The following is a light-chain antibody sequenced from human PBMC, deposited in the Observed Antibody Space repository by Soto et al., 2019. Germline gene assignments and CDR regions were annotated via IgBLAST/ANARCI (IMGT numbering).Light chain of an antibody. Sequence: DIVLTQSPLSLPVTLGQPASLSCRSSESLLHSGGNTYLSWLHQRPGQPPRLLIYQISERLSGVPGRIGGSGAATNFTLGLSRVEAEDVGICFCVQSSGLRSFGQGTKVEIK. V-gene: IGKV2-24*01. CDR2: QIS. J-gene: IGKJ1*01. CDR3: VQSSGLRS. CDR1: ESLLHSGGNTY.